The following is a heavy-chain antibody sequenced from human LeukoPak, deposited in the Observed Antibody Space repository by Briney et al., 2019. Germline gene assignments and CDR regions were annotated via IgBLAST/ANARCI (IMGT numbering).Heavy chain of an antibody. Sequence: PGGSLRLSCAASGFTVSSNYMSWVRQAPGKGLEWVSVIYSGGSTYYADSVEGRLTISRDNSKNTLYLQMNSLRAEDTAVYYCARDSDSSGYSPFDIWGQGTMVTVSS. V-gene: IGHV3-53*01. CDR1: GFTVSSNY. J-gene: IGHJ3*02. CDR2: IYSGGST. D-gene: IGHD3-22*01. CDR3: ARDSDSSGYSPFDI.